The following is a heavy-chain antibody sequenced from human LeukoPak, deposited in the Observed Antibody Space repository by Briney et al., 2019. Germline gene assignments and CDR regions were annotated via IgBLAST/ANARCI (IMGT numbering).Heavy chain of an antibody. CDR1: GGTFSSNE. CDR2: IIPNLGTA. Sequence: SVKVSCKASGGTFSSNEISWVRQAPGQGLEWMGRIIPNLGTANYAQSFQGRVTITADKSTSTAYMELSSLRSEDTAVYFCARWAPLIYDSNWYAPLDYWGQGTLVTVSS. D-gene: IGHD6-13*01. V-gene: IGHV1-69*04. CDR3: ARWAPLIYDSNWYAPLDY. J-gene: IGHJ4*02.